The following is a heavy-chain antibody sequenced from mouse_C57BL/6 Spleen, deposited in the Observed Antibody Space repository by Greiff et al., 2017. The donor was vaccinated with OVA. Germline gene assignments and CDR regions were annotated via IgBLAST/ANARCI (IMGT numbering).Heavy chain of an antibody. CDR2: IYPRDGST. Sequence: QVHVKQSGPELVKPGASVKLSCKASGYTFTSYDINWVKQRPGQGLEWIGWIYPRDGSTKYNEKFKGKATLTVDTSSSTAYLELHSLTSEDSAVYFCARDIYYYGSSHWYFDVWGTGTTVTVSS. D-gene: IGHD1-1*01. J-gene: IGHJ1*03. CDR1: GYTFTSYD. CDR3: ARDIYYYGSSHWYFDV. V-gene: IGHV1-85*01.